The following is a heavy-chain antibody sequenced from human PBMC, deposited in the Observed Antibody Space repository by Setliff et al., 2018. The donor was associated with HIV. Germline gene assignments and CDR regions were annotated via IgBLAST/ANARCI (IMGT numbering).Heavy chain of an antibody. V-gene: IGHV1-18*04. CDR3: ARLGSGWSDSYYYAMDI. D-gene: IGHD6-19*01. CDR1: GYTFTTYG. CDR2: ISPNFGHT. Sequence: ASVKVSCKASGYTFTTYGISWVRQAPGHGLEWMGWISPNFGHTKYAQKFLDRVTMTIDTATSRVYMELRSLRSDDTAVYFCARLGSGWSDSYYYAMDIWGQGTTVTVSS. J-gene: IGHJ6*02.